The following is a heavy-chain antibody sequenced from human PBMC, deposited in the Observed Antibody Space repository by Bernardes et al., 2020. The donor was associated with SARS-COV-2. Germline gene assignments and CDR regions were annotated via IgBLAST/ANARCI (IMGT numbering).Heavy chain of an antibody. CDR3: ARRRYGDFGVDV. V-gene: IGHV5-51*01. CDR1: DYTFTNYW. CDR2: IYPGDSDT. D-gene: IGHD4-17*01. J-gene: IGHJ6*02. Sequence: ESLKIPSKGTDYTFTNYWIGWVRPLPGKGPEWMGIIYPGDSDTKYSPSFQGRVTIPADKSVNTAYLQWSSLKASDTAIYYCARRRYGDFGVDVWGQGTTVTVSS.